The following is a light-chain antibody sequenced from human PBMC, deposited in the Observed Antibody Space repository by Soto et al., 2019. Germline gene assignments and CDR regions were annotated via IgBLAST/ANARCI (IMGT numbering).Light chain of an antibody. CDR2: AAS. J-gene: IGKJ2*01. Sequence: DIQMTQSPSSLSSSVGDTATITCRASQSIDRNLIWYQQKPAKAPKLLIYAASILESGVPSRFSGIGSGTDFALTISSLQPEDFVIYYCQQSFNSPYTFGQGTKVEIK. CDR1: QSIDRN. CDR3: QQSFNSPYT. V-gene: IGKV1-39*01.